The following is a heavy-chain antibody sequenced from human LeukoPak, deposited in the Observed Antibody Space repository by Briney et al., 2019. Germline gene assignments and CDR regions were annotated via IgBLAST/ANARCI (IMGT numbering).Heavy chain of an antibody. J-gene: IGHJ5*02. CDR2: ISYDGSNK. D-gene: IGHD6-19*01. V-gene: IGHV3-30*18. CDR1: GFTFSSYG. CDR3: AKDRDSSGLNWFDP. Sequence: PGGSLRLSCAASGFTFSSYGMHWVRQAPGKGLEWVAVISYDGSNKYYADSVKGRFTISRDNSKNTLYLQTNSLRAEDTAVYYCAKDRDSSGLNWFDPWGQGTLVTVSS.